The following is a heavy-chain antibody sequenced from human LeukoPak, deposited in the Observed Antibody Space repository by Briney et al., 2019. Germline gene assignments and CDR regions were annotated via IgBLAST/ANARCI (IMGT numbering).Heavy chain of an antibody. J-gene: IGHJ4*02. CDR1: GYSISSGYY. CDR3: ARMYSSGWYYGY. D-gene: IGHD6-19*01. Sequence: PSETLSLTCAVSGYSISSGYYWDWIRQPPGKGLEWIRSIYHSGSTYYNPSLKSRVTISVDTSKNQFSLKLSSVTAADMAVYYCARMYSSGWYYGYWGQGTLVTVSS. V-gene: IGHV4-38-2*01. CDR2: IYHSGST.